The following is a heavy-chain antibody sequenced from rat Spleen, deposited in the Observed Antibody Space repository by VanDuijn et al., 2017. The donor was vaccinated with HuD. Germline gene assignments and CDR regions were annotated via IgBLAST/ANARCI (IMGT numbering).Heavy chain of an antibody. J-gene: IGHJ2*01. CDR3: TTEGFY. Sequence: EVQLVESGGGLVKPGGTLKLSCAASGFTFSDNKMAWVRQAPKRGLEWVASIVDDGTRTYYRDSVKGRFTISRDNTENTLDLQMDSLTSEDSATYYCTTEGFYWGQGVMVTVSS. CDR1: GFTFSDNK. V-gene: IGHV5S10*01. CDR2: IVDDGTRT. D-gene: IGHD4-4*01.